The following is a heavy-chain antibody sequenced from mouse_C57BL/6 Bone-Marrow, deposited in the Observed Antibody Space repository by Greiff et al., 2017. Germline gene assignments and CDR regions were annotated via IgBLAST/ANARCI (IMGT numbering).Heavy chain of an antibody. V-gene: IGHV1-64*01. CDR2: IHPNSGST. CDR1: GYTFTSYW. CDR3: ARKEADWYFDV. J-gene: IGHJ1*03. Sequence: VQLQQPGAELVKPGASVKLSCKASGYTFTSYWMHWVKQRPGQGLEWIGMIHPNSGSTNYNEKFKSKATLTVDKSSSTAYMQLSSLTSEDSAVYYCARKEADWYFDVWGTGTTVTVSS.